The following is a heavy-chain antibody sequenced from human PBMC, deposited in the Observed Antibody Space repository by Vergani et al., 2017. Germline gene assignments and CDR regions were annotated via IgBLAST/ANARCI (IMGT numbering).Heavy chain of an antibody. J-gene: IGHJ4*02. D-gene: IGHD3-22*01. CDR3: AKDHPYYYDSSGS. Sequence: EVQLLESGGGLVQPGGSLRLSCAASGFSFSSYAMGWVRQAPGEGLEWVSAISGSGGSTYDADSVQGRFTNSRDNSKNTLFLQMNSLRAEDTAVYYGAKDHPYYYDSSGSWGQGTLVTVSS. CDR2: ISGSGGST. V-gene: IGHV3-23*01. CDR1: GFSFSSYA.